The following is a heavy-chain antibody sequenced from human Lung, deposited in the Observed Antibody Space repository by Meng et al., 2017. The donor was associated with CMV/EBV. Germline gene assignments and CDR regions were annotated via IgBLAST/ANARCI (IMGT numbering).Heavy chain of an antibody. CDR3: ARDPFIKAFDI. CDR2: IKEDGSEK. J-gene: IGHJ3*02. CDR1: GFTFSNYW. V-gene: IGHV3-7*01. Sequence: GGSLRLXCAASGFTFSNYWMTWLRQAPGRGLELVAHIKEDGSEKYFVGPVKGRFTISRDNAKNSLYLQMNSLRAEDTAVYYCARDPFIKAFDIWGQGTMVTVSS.